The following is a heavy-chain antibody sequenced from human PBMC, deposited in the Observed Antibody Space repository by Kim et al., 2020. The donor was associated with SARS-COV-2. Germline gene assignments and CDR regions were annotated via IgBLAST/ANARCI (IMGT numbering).Heavy chain of an antibody. D-gene: IGHD3-16*01. CDR2: VDQTGSGT. CDR1: GSTFNNYA. Sequence: GGSLRLSCAAPGSTFNNYAVNWVRQAPGKGLEWVSGVDQTGSGTSYADSVKGRFIISKDSSKSTFYLRMDSLKVEDTALYYCAGSSSSHYGAVDVWGQGTAVTVSS. CDR3: AGSSSSHYGAVDV. V-gene: IGHV3-23*05. J-gene: IGHJ6*02.